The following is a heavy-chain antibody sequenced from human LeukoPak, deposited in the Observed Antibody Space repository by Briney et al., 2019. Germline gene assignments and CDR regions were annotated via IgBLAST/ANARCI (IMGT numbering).Heavy chain of an antibody. D-gene: IGHD3-3*01. CDR2: IRYDGSNK. CDR3: AKDSRYYDFWSGYSFDAFDI. Sequence: GGSLGLSCAASGFTFSSYGMHWVRQAPGKGLEWVAFIRYDGSNKYYADSVKGRFTISRDNSKNTLYLQMNSLRAEDTAVYYCAKDSRYYDFWSGYSFDAFDIWGQGTMVTVSS. V-gene: IGHV3-30*02. CDR1: GFTFSSYG. J-gene: IGHJ3*02.